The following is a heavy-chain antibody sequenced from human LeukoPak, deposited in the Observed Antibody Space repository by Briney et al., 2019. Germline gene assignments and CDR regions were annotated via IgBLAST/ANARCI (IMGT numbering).Heavy chain of an antibody. V-gene: IGHV4-34*01. CDR3: ARVSSWYGDAFDI. Sequence: KSSETLSLTCAVYGGSFSGYYWSWIRQPPGKGLEWIGEINHSGSTYYNPSLKSRVTISVDTSKNQFSLKLSSVTAADTAVYYCARVSSWYGDAFDIWGQGTMVTVSS. CDR2: INHSGST. CDR1: GGSFSGYY. D-gene: IGHD6-13*01. J-gene: IGHJ3*02.